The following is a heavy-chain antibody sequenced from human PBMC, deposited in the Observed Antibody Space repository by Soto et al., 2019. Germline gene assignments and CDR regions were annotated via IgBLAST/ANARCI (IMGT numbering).Heavy chain of an antibody. CDR3: ARQGRNTRIVLIKHYATDF. J-gene: IGHJ6*02. D-gene: IGHD1-1*01. Sequence: SETLSLTCTVSSGTISSRSHYWAWIRQPPGKGLEWIGVIDDSGSTHYSESLKSRVTISVHTSKNQFSLKVSSVTATDTAVYYCARQGRNTRIVLIKHYATDFWGQGTAVTVYS. CDR1: SGTISSRSHY. CDR2: IDDSGST. V-gene: IGHV4-39*01.